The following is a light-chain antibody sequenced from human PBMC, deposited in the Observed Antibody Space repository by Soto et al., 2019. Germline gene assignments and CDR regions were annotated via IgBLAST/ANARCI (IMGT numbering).Light chain of an antibody. J-gene: IGLJ1*01. CDR2: DDS. CDR1: IIGSKS. Sequence: SYELTQPPSVSVAPGQTARITCGGNIIGSKSVHWYQQKPGQAPVLVVYDDSDRPSGIPERFSGSNSGITATLTISRVEAGDEADYYCQVWHSSSDHYVFGTGTKVTDL. V-gene: IGLV3-21*02. CDR3: QVWHSSSDHYV.